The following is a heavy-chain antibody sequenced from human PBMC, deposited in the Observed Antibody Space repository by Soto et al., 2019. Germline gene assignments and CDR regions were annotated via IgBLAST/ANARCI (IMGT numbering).Heavy chain of an antibody. Sequence: QVQVVESGGGVVQPGRSLRLSCAASGFTFSSYGMHWVRQAPGKGLEWVAVIWYDGSNKYYADSVKGRSTISRDNSKNXXYLQMNSLRAEDTAVYYCARDRGGPPLRYYYGMDVWGQGTTVTVSS. J-gene: IGHJ6*02. D-gene: IGHD2-15*01. CDR1: GFTFSSYG. V-gene: IGHV3-33*01. CDR2: IWYDGSNK. CDR3: ARDRGGPPLRYYYGMDV.